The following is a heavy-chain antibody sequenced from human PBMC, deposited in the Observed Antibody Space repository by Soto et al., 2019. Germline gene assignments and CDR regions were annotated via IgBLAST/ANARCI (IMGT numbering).Heavy chain of an antibody. CDR3: ARNQGEVALDA. V-gene: IGHV3-7*05. D-gene: IGHD5-12*01. CDR1: GFAFNTYW. Sequence: GGSLRLSCVASGFAFNTYWMSWVRQAPGKGLEWVANIKPDGTEKYYVNSVKGRFTISRDNAKDSLYLQLSSLRVEDTAVYYCARNQGEVALDAWGKGTLVTVPS. CDR2: IKPDGTEK. J-gene: IGHJ5*02.